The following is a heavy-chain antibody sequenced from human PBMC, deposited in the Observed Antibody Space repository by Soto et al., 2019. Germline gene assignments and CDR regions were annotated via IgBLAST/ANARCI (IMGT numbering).Heavy chain of an antibody. CDR2: IDPSDSYT. V-gene: IGHV5-10-1*01. CDR1: GYSFTSYW. CDR3: ASPRGDSYGFDY. J-gene: IGHJ4*02. Sequence: GESLKISFKGSGYSFTSYWISWVRQMPGKGLEWMGRIDPSDSYTNYSPSFQGHVTISADKSISTAYLQWSSLKASDTAMYYCASPRGDSYGFDYWGQGTLVTVSS. D-gene: IGHD5-18*01.